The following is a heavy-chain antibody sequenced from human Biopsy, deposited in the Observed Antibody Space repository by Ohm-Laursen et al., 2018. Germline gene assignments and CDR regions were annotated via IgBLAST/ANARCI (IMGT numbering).Heavy chain of an antibody. V-gene: IGHV1-24*01. CDR3: AADINVWNVNY. D-gene: IGHD1-1*01. J-gene: IGHJ4*02. Sequence: ASVKVSCNVSGYAVTEFSMHWVRQAPGKGLEWMGGFAPENGKTIYAQKFQGRVTMTEDTSTDTAYMELSSLRSEDTAVYYCAADINVWNVNYWGQGTQVTVSS. CDR1: GYAVTEFS. CDR2: FAPENGKT.